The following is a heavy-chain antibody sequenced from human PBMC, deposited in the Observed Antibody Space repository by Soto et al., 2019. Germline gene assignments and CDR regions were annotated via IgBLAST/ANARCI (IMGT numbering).Heavy chain of an antibody. D-gene: IGHD7-27*01. CDR1: GFTFSSYG. J-gene: IGHJ6*02. CDR2: ISYDGSNK. V-gene: IGHV3-30*18. CDR3: AKDLLGPGRAYGMDV. Sequence: QVQLMESGGGVVQPGRSLRLSCAASGFTFSSYGMHWVRQAPGKGLEWVAVISYDGSNKYYADSVKGRFTISRDNSKNTLYLQMNRLRADDTAVYYCAKDLLGPGRAYGMDVWGQGTTVTVS.